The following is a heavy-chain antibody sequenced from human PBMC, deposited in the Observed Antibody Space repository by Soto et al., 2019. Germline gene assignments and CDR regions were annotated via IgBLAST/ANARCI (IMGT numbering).Heavy chain of an antibody. Sequence: ASFTVSCRASGYTFTIYGSICVRPVPGQGLEWMGWISAYNGNTNYAQKLQGRVTMTTDTSTSTAYMELRSLRSDDTAVYYCARVRIQLWLQDAFDIWGQGTMVTVSS. CDR3: ARVRIQLWLQDAFDI. V-gene: IGHV1-18*01. CDR2: ISAYNGNT. CDR1: GYTFTIYG. J-gene: IGHJ3*02. D-gene: IGHD5-18*01.